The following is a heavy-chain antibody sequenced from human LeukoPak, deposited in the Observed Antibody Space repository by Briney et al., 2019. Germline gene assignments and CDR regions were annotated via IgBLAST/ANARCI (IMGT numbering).Heavy chain of an antibody. J-gene: IGHJ4*02. D-gene: IGHD5-18*01. Sequence: SETLSLTCTVSGGSISSSSFYWGWIRQPPGKGLEWIGSIYYSGSTYYNPSLKSRVTISVDTSKNQFSLKLSSVTAADTAVYYCARDGYSYILDYWGQGTLVTVSS. CDR1: GGSISSSSFY. V-gene: IGHV4-39*07. CDR2: IYYSGST. CDR3: ARDGYSYILDY.